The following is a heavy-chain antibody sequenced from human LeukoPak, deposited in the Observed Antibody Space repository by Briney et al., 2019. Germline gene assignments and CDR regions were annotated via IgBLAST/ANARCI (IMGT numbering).Heavy chain of an antibody. D-gene: IGHD3-22*01. CDR2: IYYSGST. V-gene: IGHV4-59*05. Sequence: PGGSLRLSCAASGFTVSSNYMSWVRQPPGKGLEWIGSIYYSGSTYYNPSLKSRVTISVDTSKNQFSLKLSSVTAADTAVYYCATTRYYYDSSGYYLDAFPIWGQGTMVTVSS. J-gene: IGHJ3*02. CDR3: ATTRYYYDSSGYYLDAFPI. CDR1: GFTVSSNY.